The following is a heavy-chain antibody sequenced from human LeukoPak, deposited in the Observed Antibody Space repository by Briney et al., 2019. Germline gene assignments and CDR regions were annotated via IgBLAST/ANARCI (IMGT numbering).Heavy chain of an antibody. CDR3: ARRPSVLRYFDWLRYYMDV. V-gene: IGHV4-34*01. CDR1: GGSFSGYY. D-gene: IGHD3-9*01. CDR2: INLSGST. Sequence: SETLSLTCAVYGGSFSGYYWSWIRQPPGKGLEWIGEINLSGSTNYNPSLKSRVTISVDTSKNQFSLKLSSVTAADTAVYYCARRPSVLRYFDWLRYYMDVWGKGTTVTVSS. J-gene: IGHJ6*03.